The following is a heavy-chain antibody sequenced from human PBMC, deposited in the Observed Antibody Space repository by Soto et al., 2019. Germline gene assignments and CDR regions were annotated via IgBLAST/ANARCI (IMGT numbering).Heavy chain of an antibody. J-gene: IGHJ6*02. V-gene: IGHV1-69*01. D-gene: IGHD1-26*01. CDR1: GGTFSSYA. CDR3: ARDGGWESGSYHYYYGMDV. CDR2: IIPIFGTA. Sequence: QVQLVQSGAEVKKPGSSVKVSCKASGGTFSSYAISWVRQAPGQGLEWMGGIIPIFGTANYAQKFQGRVTITADESTSTAYMELSSLRSEDTAVYYCARDGGWESGSYHYYYGMDVWGQGTTVTVSS.